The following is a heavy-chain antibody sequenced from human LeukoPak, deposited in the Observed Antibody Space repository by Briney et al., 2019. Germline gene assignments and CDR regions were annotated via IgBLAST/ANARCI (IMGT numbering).Heavy chain of an antibody. CDR1: GGSISSSSYY. V-gene: IGHV4-39*07. CDR3: ASGPRTPVDY. J-gene: IGHJ4*02. Sequence: SETLSLTCTVSGGSISSSSYYWGWIRQPPGKGLEWIGSIYYSGSTYYNPSLKSRVTISVDTSKNQFSLKLSSVTAADTAVYYCASGPRTPVDYWGQGTLVTVSS. CDR2: IYYSGST.